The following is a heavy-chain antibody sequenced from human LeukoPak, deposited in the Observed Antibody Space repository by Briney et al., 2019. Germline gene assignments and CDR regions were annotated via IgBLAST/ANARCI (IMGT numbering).Heavy chain of an antibody. Sequence: PGASLRLSCAASGFTFSNYAISWVRQAPGKGREWVSAITGSGGNTYYADSVKGRFTISRDNSKNTVFLQMNSLRAEDTAVYYCAKWGDYDVLTGYYVSDYWGQGTLVTVSS. CDR2: ITGSGGNT. D-gene: IGHD3-9*01. CDR3: AKWGDYDVLTGYYVSDY. CDR1: GFTFSNYA. V-gene: IGHV3-23*01. J-gene: IGHJ4*02.